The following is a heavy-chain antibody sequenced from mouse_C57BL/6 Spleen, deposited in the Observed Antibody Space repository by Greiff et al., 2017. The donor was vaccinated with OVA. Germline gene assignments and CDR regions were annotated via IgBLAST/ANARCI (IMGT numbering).Heavy chain of an antibody. J-gene: IGHJ4*01. CDR2: INPGSGGT. D-gene: IGHD2-4*01. CDR3: ARYDYPYYAMDY. Sequence: QVHVKQSGAELVRPGTSVKVSCKASGYAFTNYLIEWVKQRPGQGLEWIGVINPGSGGTNYNEKFKGKATLTADKSSSTACMQLSSLTSEDSAVYFCARYDYPYYAMDYWGQGTSVTVSS. V-gene: IGHV1-54*01. CDR1: GYAFTNYL.